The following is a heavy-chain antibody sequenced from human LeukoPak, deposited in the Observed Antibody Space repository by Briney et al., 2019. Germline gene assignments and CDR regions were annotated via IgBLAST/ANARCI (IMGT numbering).Heavy chain of an antibody. V-gene: IGHV3-21*01. CDR3: ARDMTTVTTCYFQY. CDR1: GFTFSSYS. Sequence: PGGSLRLSCAASGFTFSSYSMNWVRQAPGKGLEWVSSISSTNRYIYYADSVKGRFTISSDNAKNSLYLQMNSLRAEDTAVYYCARDMTTVTTCYFQYWGQGTLVTVSS. D-gene: IGHD4-17*01. CDR2: ISSTNRYI. J-gene: IGHJ1*01.